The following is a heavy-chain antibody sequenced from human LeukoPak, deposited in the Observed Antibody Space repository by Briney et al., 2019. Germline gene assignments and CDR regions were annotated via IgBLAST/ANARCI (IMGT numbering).Heavy chain of an antibody. D-gene: IGHD1-26*01. CDR1: GFSFSVYW. J-gene: IGHJ4*02. CDR2: IKTDGSIT. Sequence: GGSLRLSCAASGFSFSVYWMHWVRQAPGKGPVWVSRIKTDGSITDYADSVKGRFTISRDNAKNTLYLQMNSLRAEDTAVYYCARDPSGYYFDYWGQGTLVTVSS. V-gene: IGHV3-74*01. CDR3: ARDPSGYYFDY.